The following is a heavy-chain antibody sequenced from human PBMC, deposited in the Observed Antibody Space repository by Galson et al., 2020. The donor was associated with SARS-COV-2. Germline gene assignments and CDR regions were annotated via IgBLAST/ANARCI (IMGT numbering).Heavy chain of an antibody. V-gene: IGHV3-43*02. Sequence: TGGSLRLSCAASGFTFDDYAMHWVRPAPGKGLEWVSLISGDGGSTYYADSVKGRFTISRDNSKNSLYLQMNSLRTEDTALYYCAKDIQIYYYYGMDVWGQGTTVTVSS. CDR1: GFTFDDYA. CDR2: ISGDGGST. CDR3: AKDIQIYYYYGMDV. J-gene: IGHJ6*02.